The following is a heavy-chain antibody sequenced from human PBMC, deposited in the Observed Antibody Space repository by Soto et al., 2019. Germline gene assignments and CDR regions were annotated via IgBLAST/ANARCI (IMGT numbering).Heavy chain of an antibody. Sequence: SETLSLTCAVYGGSFSGYYWSWIRQPPGKGLEWIGEINHSGSTNYNPSLKSRVTISVDTSKNQFSLKLSSVTAADTAVYYCASRPRKTLSIAARHATNYWFDPWGQGTLVTVSS. CDR3: ASRPRKTLSIAARHATNYWFDP. V-gene: IGHV4-34*01. CDR1: GGSFSGYY. J-gene: IGHJ5*02. D-gene: IGHD6-6*01. CDR2: INHSGST.